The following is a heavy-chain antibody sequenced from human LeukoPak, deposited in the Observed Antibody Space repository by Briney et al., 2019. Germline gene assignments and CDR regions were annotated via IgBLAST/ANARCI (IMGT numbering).Heavy chain of an antibody. Sequence: PGGSLRLSCAASGFTFDDYAMHWVRHAPGKGLEWVSLISGDGGSTYYADSVKGRFTISRDNSKNSLYLQMNSLRTEDTALYYCSKDILPAAIRPYYYYGMDVWGQGTTVTVSS. D-gene: IGHD2-2*01. J-gene: IGHJ6*02. CDR2: ISGDGGST. CDR1: GFTFDDYA. V-gene: IGHV3-43*02. CDR3: SKDILPAAIRPYYYYGMDV.